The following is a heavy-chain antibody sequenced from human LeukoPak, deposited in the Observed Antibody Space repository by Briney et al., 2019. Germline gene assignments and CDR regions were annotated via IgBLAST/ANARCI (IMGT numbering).Heavy chain of an antibody. Sequence: PSETLSLTCTVSGGSISSSSYYWGWIRQPPGKGLEWIGSIYYSGSTYYNPSLKSRVTISVDTSKNQFSLKLSSVTAADTAVYYCARARGTRAYNWFDPWGQGTLVTVSS. J-gene: IGHJ5*02. V-gene: IGHV4-39*07. D-gene: IGHD1/OR15-1a*01. CDR1: GGSISSSSYY. CDR2: IYYSGST. CDR3: ARARGTRAYNWFDP.